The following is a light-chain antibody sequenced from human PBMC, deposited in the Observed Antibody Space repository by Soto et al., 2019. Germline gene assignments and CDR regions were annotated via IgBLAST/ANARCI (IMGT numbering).Light chain of an antibody. V-gene: IGKV3-11*01. CDR2: DAS. Sequence: ESVLTQSPATLSLSPGERATLSCRASQSVSNYLAWYQHKPGQAPRLLVSDASNRATGIPARFSGSGSGTDFILTISSLEPEDVAVYYCQHRANWPPVTSGQGTKVDIK. CDR1: QSVSNY. J-gene: IGKJ1*01. CDR3: QHRANWPPVT.